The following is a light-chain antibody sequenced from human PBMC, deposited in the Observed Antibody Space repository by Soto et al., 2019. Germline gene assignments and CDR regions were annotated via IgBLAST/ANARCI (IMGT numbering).Light chain of an antibody. CDR1: QSVRSN. V-gene: IGKV3-15*01. CDR3: QQYNNWTPIT. Sequence: EVLLTQSPATLSGSPGERVTLSCGASQSVRSNLAWYQQNPGQSPRPLIYGASTRATRIPARFRGSGSGTESTLSISSLQSEDIAVYYCQQYNNWTPITFGTGTRLEI. J-gene: IGKJ5*01. CDR2: GAS.